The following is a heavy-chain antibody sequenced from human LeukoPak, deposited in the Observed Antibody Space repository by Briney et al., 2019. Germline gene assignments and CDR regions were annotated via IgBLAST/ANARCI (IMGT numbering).Heavy chain of an antibody. Sequence: ASVKVSCKASGYTFTSYGISWVRQAPGQGLEWMGWISAYNGNTNYAQKLRGRVTMTTDTSTSTAYMELRSLRSEDTAVYYCARDRPGRYCSTISCYSASPFDPWGQGTLVTVSS. CDR3: ARDRPGRYCSTISCYSASPFDP. J-gene: IGHJ5*02. D-gene: IGHD2-2*02. V-gene: IGHV1-18*01. CDR2: ISAYNGNT. CDR1: GYTFTSYG.